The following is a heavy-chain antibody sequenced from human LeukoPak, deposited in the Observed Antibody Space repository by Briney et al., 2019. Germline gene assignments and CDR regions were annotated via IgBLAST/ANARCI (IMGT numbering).Heavy chain of an antibody. CDR2: ISAYNRNT. CDR1: GYTFTSYG. CDR3: ARDAHYYDSSGYSDY. D-gene: IGHD3-22*01. V-gene: IGHV1-18*01. Sequence: GASVKVSCKASGYTFTSYGISWVRQAPGQGREWMGWISAYNRNTNYAQKLQGRVTMTTDTSTSTAYMELRSLRSDDTAVYYCARDAHYYDSSGYSDYWGQGTLVTVSS. J-gene: IGHJ4*02.